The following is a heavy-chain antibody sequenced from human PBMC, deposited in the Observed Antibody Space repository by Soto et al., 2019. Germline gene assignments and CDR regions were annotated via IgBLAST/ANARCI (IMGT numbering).Heavy chain of an antibody. Sequence: QIHLVQSGAEVKKPGSSVKISCKASGGTFSNYAISWVRQAPGQGLEWMGGITPIFDTTNYAQKFQGRLTITADTSTSTDYMELSGLRSDDTSIYSCARYPNSLNTWFDPWGQGTLVTVSS. V-gene: IGHV1-69*06. CDR2: ITPIFDTT. D-gene: IGHD3-9*01. J-gene: IGHJ5*02. CDR1: GGTFSNYA. CDR3: ARYPNSLNTWFDP.